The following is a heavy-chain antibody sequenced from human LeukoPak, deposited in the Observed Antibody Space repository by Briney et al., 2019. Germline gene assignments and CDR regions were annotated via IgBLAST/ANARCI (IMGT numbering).Heavy chain of an antibody. V-gene: IGHV3-30*18. Sequence: GGSLRLSCAASGFTFSSYGMPWVRQAPGKGLEWVAVISYDGSNKYYADSVKGRFTISRDNSKNTLYLQMNSLRAEDTAVYYCAKGKDCSSTSCYSHTTYYYYGMDVWGQGTTVTVSS. CDR2: ISYDGSNK. CDR3: AKGKDCSSTSCYSHTTYYYYGMDV. J-gene: IGHJ6*02. CDR1: GFTFSSYG. D-gene: IGHD2-2*01.